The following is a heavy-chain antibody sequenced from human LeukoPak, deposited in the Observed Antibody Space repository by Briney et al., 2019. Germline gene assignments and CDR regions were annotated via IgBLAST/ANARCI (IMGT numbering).Heavy chain of an antibody. Sequence: GGSLRLSCAASGFTFSTYSMNWVRQAPGKGLEWVSSISSSSTNIYYAGSVKGRFTISRDNAKNSVYLQMNSLRPEDTAVYYCSRDRLGGLDYWGQGTLVTVSS. V-gene: IGHV3-21*01. CDR2: ISSSSTNI. CDR1: GFTFSTYS. CDR3: SRDRLGGLDY. D-gene: IGHD5-12*01. J-gene: IGHJ4*02.